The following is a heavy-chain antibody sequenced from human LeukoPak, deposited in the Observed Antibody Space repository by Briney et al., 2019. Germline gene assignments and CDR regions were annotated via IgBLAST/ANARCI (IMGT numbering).Heavy chain of an antibody. CDR1: GGSISSGDYY. CDR3: ARGLTYYYDSSGFTPYYYYGMDV. CDR2: IYYSGST. D-gene: IGHD3-22*01. V-gene: IGHV4-30-4*01. Sequence: SETLSLTCTVSGGSISSGDYYWSWIRQPPGKGLECIGYIYYSGSTYYNPSLKSRVTISVDTSKNQFSLKLSSVTAADTAVYYCARGLTYYYDSSGFTPYYYYGMDVWGQGTTVTVSS. J-gene: IGHJ6*02.